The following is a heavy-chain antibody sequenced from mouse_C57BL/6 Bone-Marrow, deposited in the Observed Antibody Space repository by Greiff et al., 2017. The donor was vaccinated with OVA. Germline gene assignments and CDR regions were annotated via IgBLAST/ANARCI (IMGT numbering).Heavy chain of an antibody. Sequence: EVMLVESGGGLVKPGGSLKLSCAASGFTFSDYGMHWVRQAPEKGLEWVAYISSGSSTIYYADTVKGRFTISRDNAKNTLFLQMTSLRSEDTAMYYCARRVSNYFYYFDYWGQGTTLTVSS. CDR1: GFTFSDYG. J-gene: IGHJ2*01. D-gene: IGHD2-5*01. CDR3: ARRVSNYFYYFDY. V-gene: IGHV5-17*01. CDR2: ISSGSSTI.